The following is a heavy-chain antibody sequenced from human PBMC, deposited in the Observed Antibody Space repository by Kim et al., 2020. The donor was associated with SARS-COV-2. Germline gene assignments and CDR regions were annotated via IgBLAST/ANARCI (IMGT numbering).Heavy chain of an antibody. J-gene: IGHJ6*02. V-gene: IGHV3-15*01. CDR3: TTLNYGMDV. CDR2: GGQT. Sequence: GGQTDYAAPWKGRFTISRDDSKNTLYLQMNSLKTEDTAVYYCTTLNYGMDVWGQGTTVTVSS.